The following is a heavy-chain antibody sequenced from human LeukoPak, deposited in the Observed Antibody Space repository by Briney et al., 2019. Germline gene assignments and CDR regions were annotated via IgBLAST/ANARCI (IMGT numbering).Heavy chain of an antibody. V-gene: IGHV3-30*09. D-gene: IGHD3-22*01. Sequence: PGGSLRLSCAASGFTFSSYAMHWVRQAPGKGPGWVAVISYDGSNKYYADSVKGRFAISRDNSKNTLYLQMNSLRAEDTAVYYCARASSGLGTLDYWGQGTLVTVSS. CDR3: ARASSGLGTLDY. J-gene: IGHJ4*02. CDR2: ISYDGSNK. CDR1: GFTFSSYA.